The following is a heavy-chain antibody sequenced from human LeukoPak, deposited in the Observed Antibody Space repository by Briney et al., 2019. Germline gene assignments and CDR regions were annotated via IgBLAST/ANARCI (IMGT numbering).Heavy chain of an antibody. V-gene: IGHV4-59*01. CDR2: IYYSGST. CDR3: ARGTYYYDSSGYYYDLDP. Sequence: SETLSLTCTVAGRSISSYYWSWIRQPPGKGLEWIGYIYYSGSTNYNPSLKSRVTISVDTSKNQFSLKLSSVTAADTAVYYCARGTYYYDSSGYYYDLDPWGQGTLVTVSS. D-gene: IGHD3-22*01. J-gene: IGHJ5*02. CDR1: GRSISSYY.